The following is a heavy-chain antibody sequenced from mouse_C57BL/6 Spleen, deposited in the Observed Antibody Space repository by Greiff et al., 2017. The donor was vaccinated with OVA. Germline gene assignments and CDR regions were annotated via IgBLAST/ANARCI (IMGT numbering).Heavy chain of an antibody. CDR3: ARFPASQTAQAAWFAY. Sequence: VQLQQPGAELVKPGASVKLSCKASGYTFTSYWMHWVKQRPGQGLEWIGMIHPNSGSTNYNEKFKSKATLTVDKSSSTAYMQLSSLTSEDSAVYYCARFPASQTAQAAWFAYWGQGTLVTVSA. D-gene: IGHD3-2*02. J-gene: IGHJ3*01. V-gene: IGHV1-64*01. CDR1: GYTFTSYW. CDR2: IHPNSGST.